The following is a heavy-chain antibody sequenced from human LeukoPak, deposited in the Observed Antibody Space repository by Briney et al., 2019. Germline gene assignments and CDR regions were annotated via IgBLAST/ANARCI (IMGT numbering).Heavy chain of an antibody. CDR3: TKWSGFGDD. J-gene: IGHJ4*02. D-gene: IGHD3-10*01. CDR1: GFTFSTYW. V-gene: IGHV3-7*03. CDR2: IKQDGSEI. Sequence: GGSLRLSCAASGFTFSTYWMTWVRQAPGKGLEWVANIKQDGSEIYYVDSVKGRFTISRDNAKNSLFLQMSSLRPEDTAVYYCTKWSGFGDDWGQGTLVTVSS.